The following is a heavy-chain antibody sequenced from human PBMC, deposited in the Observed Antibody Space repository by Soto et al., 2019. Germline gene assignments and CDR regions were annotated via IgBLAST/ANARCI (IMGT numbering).Heavy chain of an antibody. CDR3: ARWGDYGGNSTYYFDY. J-gene: IGHJ4*02. V-gene: IGHV4-4*07. Sequence: SETLSLTCTVSGGSISSYYWSWIRQPAGKGLEWIGRIYSSGSTNYNPSLKSRVTMSLDTSKNQLSLKLNSVTAADTAVYYCARWGDYGGNSTYYFDYWGQGTLVTVSS. CDR2: IYSSGST. CDR1: GGSISSYY. D-gene: IGHD4-17*01.